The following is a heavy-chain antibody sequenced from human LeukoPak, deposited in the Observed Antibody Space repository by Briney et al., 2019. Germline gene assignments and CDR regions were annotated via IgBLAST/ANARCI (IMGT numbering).Heavy chain of an antibody. Sequence: GGSLRLSCAASGFTFSSYAMSWVRQAPGKGLEWVSAISGSGGSTYYADSVKGRFTISRDNSKSTLYLQMNSLRAEDTAVYYCAKAGYCSSTSCPGGYYYGMDVWGKGTTVTVSS. CDR1: GFTFSSYA. J-gene: IGHJ6*04. D-gene: IGHD2-2*01. V-gene: IGHV3-23*01. CDR3: AKAGYCSSTSCPGGYYYGMDV. CDR2: ISGSGGST.